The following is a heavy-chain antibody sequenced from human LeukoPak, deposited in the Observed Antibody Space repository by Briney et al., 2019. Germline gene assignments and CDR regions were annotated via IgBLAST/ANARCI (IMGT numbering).Heavy chain of an antibody. CDR2: IFYSGST. J-gene: IGHJ4*02. CDR1: GGSISTSNYY. V-gene: IGHV4-39*07. Sequence: SETLSLTCTVSGGSISTSNYYWGWIRQPPGKGLEWIGNIFYSGSTYYSPSVKSRVTISLDTSRNQFSLRLSSVTAADTAVYYCARVTGYMTEDYFDYWGQGTLITVSS. D-gene: IGHD6-13*01. CDR3: ARVTGYMTEDYFDY.